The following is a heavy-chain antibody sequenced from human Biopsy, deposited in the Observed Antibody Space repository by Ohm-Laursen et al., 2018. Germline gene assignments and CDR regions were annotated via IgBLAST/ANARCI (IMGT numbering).Heavy chain of an antibody. D-gene: IGHD2-15*01. Sequence: ESLRIFCKGSRDSFINYWIGWVRQMPGKGLEYRGIIYPEDYDTRYSPSFQGQVIISVDMSISTVSLQWSSLKASDSGMYYWVRPGSPRHCSGGYCATGWFDAWGQGTLVTVSS. CDR3: VRPGSPRHCSGGYCATGWFDA. CDR2: IYPEDYDT. CDR1: RDSFINYW. V-gene: IGHV5-51*01. J-gene: IGHJ5*02.